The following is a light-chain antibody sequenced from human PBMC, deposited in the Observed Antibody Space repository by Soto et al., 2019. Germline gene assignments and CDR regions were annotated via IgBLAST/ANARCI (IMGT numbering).Light chain of an antibody. V-gene: IGKV1-5*01. CDR3: QQHNGYSERM. Sequence: DIQMTQSPPTLSASAGDRVTITCRASQSISTWLAWYQQKPGKAPKLLIYGASSLASGVPSRFSGSGSGTEFTLTISSLQPDDFATYYCQQHNGYSERMFGQGTKVDIK. CDR1: QSISTW. J-gene: IGKJ1*01. CDR2: GAS.